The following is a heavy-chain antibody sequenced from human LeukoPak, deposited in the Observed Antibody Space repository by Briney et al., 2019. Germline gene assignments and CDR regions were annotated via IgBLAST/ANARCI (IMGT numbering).Heavy chain of an antibody. J-gene: IGHJ4*02. D-gene: IGHD5-12*01. V-gene: IGHV3-11*06. CDR1: GFTFSDFY. CDR3: AREQTSGGSDY. Sequence: GGSLRLSCAASGFTFSDFYMSWLRQPPGKGLEWVSYISSSGYTNYADSVKGRFTISRDNAMNSLYLQMNSLRAEDTAVYYCAREQTSGGSDYWGQGTLVTVSS. CDR2: ISSSGYT.